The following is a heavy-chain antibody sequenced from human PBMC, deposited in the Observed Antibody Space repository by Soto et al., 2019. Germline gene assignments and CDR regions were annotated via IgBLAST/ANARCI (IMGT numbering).Heavy chain of an antibody. CDR1: GGSFSTSF. CDR2: ISAYNGNT. Sequence: GASVKVSCKASGGSFSTSFISWVRQAPGQGLEWMGWISAYNGNTNYAQKLQGRVTMTTDTSTSTAYMELRSLRSDDTAVYYCARGEIVEVHYGMDVWGQGTTVTVSS. J-gene: IGHJ6*02. D-gene: IGHD3-22*01. CDR3: ARGEIVEVHYGMDV. V-gene: IGHV1-18*01.